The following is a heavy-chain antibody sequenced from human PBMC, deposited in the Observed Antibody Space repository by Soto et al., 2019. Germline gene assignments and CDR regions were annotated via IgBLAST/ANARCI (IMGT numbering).Heavy chain of an antibody. D-gene: IGHD5-12*01. CDR2: IYYSGST. CDR3: ARTSGYDSSNGAVSLVYFDY. Sequence: PSETLSLTCTVSGGSISSGDYYWSWILQPPGKGLEWIGYIYYSGSTYYNPSLKSRVTISVDTSKNQFSLKLSSVTAADTAVYYCARTSGYDSSNGAVSLVYFDYWGQGTLVTVSS. CDR1: GGSISSGDYY. V-gene: IGHV4-30-4*01. J-gene: IGHJ4*02.